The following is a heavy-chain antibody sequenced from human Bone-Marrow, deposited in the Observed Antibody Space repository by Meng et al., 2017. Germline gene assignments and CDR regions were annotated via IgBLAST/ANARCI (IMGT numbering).Heavy chain of an antibody. CDR1: GFTFSDYY. D-gene: IGHD6-19*01. J-gene: IGHJ3*02. V-gene: IGHV3-11*04. CDR2: ISSSGSTI. CDR3: ARDFEGSGWSAALSDAFDI. Sequence: GGSLRLSCAASGFTFSDYYMSWIRQAPGKGLEWVSYISSSGSTIYYADSVKGRFTISRDNAKNSLYLQMNSLRAEDTAVYYCARDFEGSGWSAALSDAFDIWGQGTMVTVSS.